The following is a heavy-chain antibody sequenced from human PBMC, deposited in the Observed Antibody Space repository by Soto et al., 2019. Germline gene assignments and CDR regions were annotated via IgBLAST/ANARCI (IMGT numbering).Heavy chain of an antibody. V-gene: IGHV4-34*01. J-gene: IGHJ4*02. CDR1: GGSFSGYY. D-gene: IGHD5-18*01. Sequence: SETLSLTCAVYGGSFSGYYWSWIRQPPGKGLEWIGEINHSGSTNYNPSLKSRVTISVDTSKNQFSLKLSSVTAADTAVYYCARGRNHGYGYIGPSRLFDYWGQGTLVTVSS. CDR3: ARGRNHGYGYIGPSRLFDY. CDR2: INHSGST.